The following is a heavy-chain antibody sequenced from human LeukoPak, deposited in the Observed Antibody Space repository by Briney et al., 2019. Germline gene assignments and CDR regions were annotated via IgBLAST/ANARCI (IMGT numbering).Heavy chain of an antibody. V-gene: IGHV1-69*05. D-gene: IGHD3-22*01. CDR2: IIPIFGTA. CDR1: GYTFTSSD. Sequence: GASVKVSCKASGYTFTSSDINWVRQAPGQGLEWMGRIIPIFGTANYAQKFQGRVTITTDESTSTAYMELSSLRSEDTAVYYCASTPDYYDSSGYYLFWGQGTLVTVSS. CDR3: ASTPDYYDSSGYYLF. J-gene: IGHJ4*02.